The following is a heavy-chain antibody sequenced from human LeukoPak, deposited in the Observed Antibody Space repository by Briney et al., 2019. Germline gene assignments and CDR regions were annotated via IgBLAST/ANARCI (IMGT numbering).Heavy chain of an antibody. CDR2: ITSDGSKK. CDR3: AKDQRYYGMDV. J-gene: IGHJ6*02. Sequence: GGSLRLSCAPSGFTFNTYALHWIRQAPGKGLEWVAAITSDGSKKYYADSVKGRFTISRDNSKNTLYLQMNSLRAEDTAVYYCAKDQRYYGMDVWGQGTTVTVSS. V-gene: IGHV3-30-3*01. CDR1: GFTFNTYA.